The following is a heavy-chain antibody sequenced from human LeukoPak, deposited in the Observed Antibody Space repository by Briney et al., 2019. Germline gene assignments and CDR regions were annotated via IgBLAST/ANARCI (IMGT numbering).Heavy chain of an antibody. V-gene: IGHV4-4*07. CDR3: ASTYYYGSGSYNY. CDR2: IYTSGST. CDR1: GGSISSYY. Sequence: PSETLSLTCTVSGGSISSYYWSWIRQPAGKGLKWIGRIYTSGSTNYNPSLKSRVTMSVDTSKNQFSLKLSSVTAADTAVYYCASTYYYGSGSYNYWGQGTLVTVSS. D-gene: IGHD3-10*01. J-gene: IGHJ4*02.